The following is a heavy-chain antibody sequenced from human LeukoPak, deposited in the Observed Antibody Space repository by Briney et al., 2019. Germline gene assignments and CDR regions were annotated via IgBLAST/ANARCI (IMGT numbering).Heavy chain of an antibody. CDR2: IRSKAYGGTT. CDR1: GFTFGDYA. J-gene: IGHJ4*02. CDR3: TADYDYVWGSSPGGY. V-gene: IGHV3-49*04. Sequence: GGSLRLSCTGSGFTFGDYAMAWVRQAPGKGLEWVGFIRSKAYGGTTEYAASVKGRFTISRDDSKSIAYLQMNSLKTEDTAVYYCTADYDYVWGSSPGGYWGQGTLVTVSS. D-gene: IGHD3-16*01.